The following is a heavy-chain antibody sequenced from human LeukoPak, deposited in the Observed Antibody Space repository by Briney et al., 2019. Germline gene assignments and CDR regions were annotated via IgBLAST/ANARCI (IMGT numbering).Heavy chain of an antibody. Sequence: ASVKVSCKASGYTFTSYYMHWVRQAPGQGLVWMGIINPSGGSTSYAQKFQGRVTMTRDTSTSTVYMELSSLRSEDTAVYYCARDFYDSSGYDRGSWFDPWGQGTLVTVSS. CDR2: INPSGGST. V-gene: IGHV1-46*01. D-gene: IGHD3-22*01. CDR1: GYTFTSYY. CDR3: ARDFYDSSGYDRGSWFDP. J-gene: IGHJ5*02.